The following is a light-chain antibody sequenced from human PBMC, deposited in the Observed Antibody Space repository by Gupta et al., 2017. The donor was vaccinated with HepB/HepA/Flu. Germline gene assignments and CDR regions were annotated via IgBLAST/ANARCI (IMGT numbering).Light chain of an antibody. Sequence: QSALTQPASVSGSPGQSIPMSCTGTSTDIGRYNLVSWYQQQLGKAPKLMIYGVTNRPSGVSSRFSASKSGNTASLTIPGLQAEDEADYFCCSYAGSNTLIFGGGTKLTVL. V-gene: IGLV2-23*02. CDR2: GVT. CDR1: STDIGRYNL. CDR3: CSYAGSNTLI. J-gene: IGLJ2*01.